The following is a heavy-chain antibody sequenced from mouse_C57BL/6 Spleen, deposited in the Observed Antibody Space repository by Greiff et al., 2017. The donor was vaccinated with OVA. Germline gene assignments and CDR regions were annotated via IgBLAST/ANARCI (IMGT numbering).Heavy chain of an antibody. CDR1: GYAFSSSW. CDR2: IYPGDGDT. J-gene: IGHJ1*03. CDR3: ARSTNRYWYFDV. V-gene: IGHV1-82*01. Sequence: VQLQQSGPELVKPGASVKISCKASGYAFSSSWMNWVKQRPGKGLEWIGRIYPGDGDTNYNGKFKGKATLTADKSSSTAYMQLSSLTSEDSAVYFCARSTNRYWYFDVWGTGTTVTVSS. D-gene: IGHD1-3*01.